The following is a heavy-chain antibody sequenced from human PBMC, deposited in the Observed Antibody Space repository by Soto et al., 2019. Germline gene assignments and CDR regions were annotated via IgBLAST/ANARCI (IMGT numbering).Heavy chain of an antibody. Sequence: EVQLVESGGGLAEPGGSLRLSCAASGFSFTKAWMNWVRQAPGKGLEWVGRIKSKTDAGTTYYAAPVNGRFTVSRDDSKNTLYLQMNSLKIEDTAVYYCAADSRGPMAPHFDYWCQGALVTVSS. CDR1: GFSFTKAW. D-gene: IGHD3-10*01. CDR2: IKSKTDAGTT. CDR3: AADSRGPMAPHFDY. V-gene: IGHV3-15*07. J-gene: IGHJ4*02.